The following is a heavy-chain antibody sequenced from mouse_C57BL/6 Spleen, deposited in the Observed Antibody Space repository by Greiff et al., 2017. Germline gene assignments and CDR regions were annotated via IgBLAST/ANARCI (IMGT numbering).Heavy chain of an antibody. D-gene: IGHD1-1*01. CDR2: ISSGSSTI. J-gene: IGHJ1*03. V-gene: IGHV5-17*01. CDR1: GFTFSDYG. CDR3: AKITTVGYWYFDV. Sequence: EVKLMESGGGLVKPGGSLKLSCAASGFTFSDYGMHWVRQAPEKGLEWVAYISSGSSTIYYADTVKGRFTISRDNAKNTLFRQMTSLRSEDTAMYYCAKITTVGYWYFDVLGTGTTVTVSS.